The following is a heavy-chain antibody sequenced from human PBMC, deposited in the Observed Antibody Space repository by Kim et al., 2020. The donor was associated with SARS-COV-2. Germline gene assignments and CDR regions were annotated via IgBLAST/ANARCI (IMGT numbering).Heavy chain of an antibody. J-gene: IGHJ4*02. CDR2: ISYDGSNK. V-gene: IGHV3-30*04. Sequence: GGSLRLSCAASGFTFSNYAMHWVRQAPGKGLEWVAVISYDGSNKFYADSVKGRFTISRDNSKNTLYLQMNSLRAEDTAVYYCASSRHPWELLGGVDYWGQGTLVTVSS. D-gene: IGHD1-26*01. CDR1: GFTFSNYA. CDR3: ASSRHPWELLGGVDY.